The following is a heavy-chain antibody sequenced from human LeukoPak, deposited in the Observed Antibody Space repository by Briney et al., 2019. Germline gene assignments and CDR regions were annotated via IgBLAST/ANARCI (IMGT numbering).Heavy chain of an antibody. V-gene: IGHV3-23*01. Sequence: PRGSLRLSCAASGFTFSDYHMSWIRQAPGKGLEWVSALSGSGSTTSYADSVKGRFPMSRDNSKNTLYLQMNSLRAEDTAVYYCAKTYFGSGSYYSGPNDSWGQGTLVTVSS. CDR1: GFTFSDYH. J-gene: IGHJ4*02. CDR2: LSGSGSTT. CDR3: AKTYFGSGSYYSGPNDS. D-gene: IGHD3-10*01.